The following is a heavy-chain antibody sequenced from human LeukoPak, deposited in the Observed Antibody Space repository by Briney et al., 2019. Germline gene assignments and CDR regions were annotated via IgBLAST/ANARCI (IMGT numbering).Heavy chain of an antibody. D-gene: IGHD5-18*01. J-gene: IGHJ4*02. V-gene: IGHV4-34*01. CDR3: ARYRGSKWIQLGSPFDY. Sequence: SETLSLTCAVYGGSFSDYYWSWIRQPPGKGLEWIGEINHSGSTNYNPSLKSRVTISVDTSKNQFSLKLSSVTAADTAVYYCARYRGSKWIQLGSPFDYWGQGTLVTVSS. CDR1: GGSFSDYY. CDR2: INHSGST.